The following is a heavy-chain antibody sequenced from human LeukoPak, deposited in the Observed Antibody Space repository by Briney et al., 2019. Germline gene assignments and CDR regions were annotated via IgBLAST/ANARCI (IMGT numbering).Heavy chain of an antibody. CDR2: IRYDGSNK. D-gene: IGHD2-2*01. V-gene: IGHV3-30*02. J-gene: IGHJ4*02. CDR1: GFTFSSYG. CDR3: AKDGGYCSSTSCYYFDY. Sequence: GGSLRLSCAASGFTFSSYGMHWVRQAPGKGLEWVAFIRYDGSNKYYADSVKGRFTISRDNSKNTLYLQMNSLRAEDTAVYYCAKDGGYCSSTSCYYFDYWGQGTLVTVSS.